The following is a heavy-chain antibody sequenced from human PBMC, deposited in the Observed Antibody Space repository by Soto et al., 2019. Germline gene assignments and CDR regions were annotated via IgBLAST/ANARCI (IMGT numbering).Heavy chain of an antibody. CDR1: GFSVTNNY. CDR2: IDIGGNT. CDR3: ATGTGRTDFDY. J-gene: IGHJ4*02. V-gene: IGHV3-66*01. Sequence: PGGSLRLSCAAAGFSVTNNYMNWVRQAPGKGLEWVSIIDIGGNTYYADSVKDRFTISRDNSRNTLYLHMDSLMTEDTAVYYCATGTGRTDFDYWGQGTLVTVSS. D-gene: IGHD2-15*01.